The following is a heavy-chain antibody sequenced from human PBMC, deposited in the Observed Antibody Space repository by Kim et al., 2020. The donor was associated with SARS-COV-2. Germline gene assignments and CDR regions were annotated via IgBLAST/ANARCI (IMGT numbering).Heavy chain of an antibody. D-gene: IGHD6-6*01. Sequence: SETLSLTCTVSGGSISSSSYYWGWIRQPPGKGLEWIGSIYYSGSTYYNPSLKSRVTISVDTSKNQFSLKLSSVTAADTAVYYCARPSPRIAARPGWFDPWGQGTLVTVSS. CDR2: IYYSGST. V-gene: IGHV4-39*01. J-gene: IGHJ5*02. CDR1: GGSISSSSYY. CDR3: ARPSPRIAARPGWFDP.